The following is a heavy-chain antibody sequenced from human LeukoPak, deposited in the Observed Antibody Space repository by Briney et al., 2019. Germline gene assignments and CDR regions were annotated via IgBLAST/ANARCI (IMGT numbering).Heavy chain of an antibody. J-gene: IGHJ6*02. CDR2: ISYDGSNK. CDR1: GFTFSSYG. D-gene: IGHD6-19*01. Sequence: PGGSLRLSCAASGFTFSSYGMHWVRQAPGKGLGWVAVISYDGSNKYYADPVKGRFTISRDNSKNTLYLQMNSLRAEDTAVYYCAKEILGSGWYLHYYYYGMDVWGQGTTVTVSS. V-gene: IGHV3-30*18. CDR3: AKEILGSGWYLHYYYYGMDV.